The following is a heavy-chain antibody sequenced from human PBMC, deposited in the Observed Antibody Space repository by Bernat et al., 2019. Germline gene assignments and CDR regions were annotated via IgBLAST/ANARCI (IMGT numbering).Heavy chain of an antibody. V-gene: IGHV1-69*01. J-gene: IGHJ4*02. CDR3: ARISSGWYGRNSFDY. CDR1: GYTFTSYA. CDR2: IIPIFGTA. D-gene: IGHD6-19*01. Sequence: QVQLVQSGSELKKPGASVKVSCKASGYTFTSYAMNWVRQAPGQGLEWMGGIIPIFGTANYAQKFQGRVTITADESTSTAYMELSSLRSEDTAVYYCARISSGWYGRNSFDYWGQGTLVTVSS.